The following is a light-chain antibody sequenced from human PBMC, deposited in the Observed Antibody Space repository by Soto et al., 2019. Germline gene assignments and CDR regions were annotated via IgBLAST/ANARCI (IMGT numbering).Light chain of an antibody. CDR1: GSGVGDYNS. CDR2: DVS. J-gene: IGLJ1*01. V-gene: IGLV2-11*01. CDR3: CSYAGNYGYV. Sequence: QSALTQPRSVSGSPGQSVTISCTGTGSGVGDYNSVSWYQSHPGKAPKLIIFDVSERPAGVPHRFSGSKSANTASLTISGLEAEDEADYYCCSYAGNYGYVFGTGTKVTVL.